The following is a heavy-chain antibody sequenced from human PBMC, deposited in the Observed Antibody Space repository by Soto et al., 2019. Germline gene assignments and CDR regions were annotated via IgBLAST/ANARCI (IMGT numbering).Heavy chain of an antibody. Sequence: QVQLVESGGGVVQPGRSLRLSCAASGFTFSSYGMHWVRQAPGKGLEWVAGIWYDGSNKYYADSVKGRFTISRDNSKNTLYLQMNSLRAEDTAVYYCARDRGPYSSQLDYWGQGTLVTVSS. CDR3: ARDRGPYSSQLDY. CDR1: GFTFSSYG. V-gene: IGHV3-33*01. J-gene: IGHJ4*02. CDR2: IWYDGSNK. D-gene: IGHD6-13*01.